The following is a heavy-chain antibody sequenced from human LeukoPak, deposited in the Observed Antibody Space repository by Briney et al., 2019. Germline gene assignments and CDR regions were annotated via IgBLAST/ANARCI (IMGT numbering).Heavy chain of an antibody. CDR1: GGSFGSYY. V-gene: IGHV4-34*01. J-gene: IGHJ1*01. Sequence: SETLSLTCAVYGGSFGSYYWSWIRQPPGKGLEWIGEINHSGSTNYNPSLKSRVTISVDTSKMQFSLKLSSVTAADTAVYYCAYSSAYQQHWGQGTLVTVSS. D-gene: IGHD3-22*01. CDR3: AYSSAYQQH. CDR2: INHSGST.